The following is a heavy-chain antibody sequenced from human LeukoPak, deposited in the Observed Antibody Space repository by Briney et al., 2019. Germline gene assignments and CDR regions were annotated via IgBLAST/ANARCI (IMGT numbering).Heavy chain of an antibody. J-gene: IGHJ3*02. CDR3: TTEVPGLAAAGAAFDI. D-gene: IGHD6-13*01. V-gene: IGHV3-15*01. CDR1: GFIFINAW. CDR2: IRSKTDGGTT. Sequence: NPGGSLRLSCAASGFIFINAWMNWVRQAPGKGLEWVGRIRSKTDGGTTDYAAPVKGRFTISRDDSKSTLYLQMNSLKTEDGAIYYRTTEVPGLAAAGAAFDIWGQGTMVTVSS.